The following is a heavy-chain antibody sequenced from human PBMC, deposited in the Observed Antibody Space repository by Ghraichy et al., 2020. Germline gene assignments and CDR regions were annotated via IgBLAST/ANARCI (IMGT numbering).Heavy chain of an antibody. V-gene: IGHV3-23*01. Sequence: GGSLRLSCAASGFIFTNYAMSWVRQAPGKGLEWVSAITGNGGSAFYALSAKGRFTISRDSSKNTMYLQMNSLRAEDTAVYYCAKAWDYGDRGGDDWGQGTLVPVSS. D-gene: IGHD4-17*01. CDR1: GFIFTNYA. J-gene: IGHJ4*02. CDR3: AKAWDYGDRGGDD. CDR2: ITGNGGSA.